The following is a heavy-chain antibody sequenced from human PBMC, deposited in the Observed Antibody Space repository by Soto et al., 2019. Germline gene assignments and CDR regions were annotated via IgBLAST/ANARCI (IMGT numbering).Heavy chain of an antibody. CDR3: ARDKFFPIFGVVIEGAPTDYYGMDV. CDR2: IFYIGIN. D-gene: IGHD3-3*01. Sequence: PSETLSLTCTVSGGSISSGDYYWSWIRQPPGKGLEWIGYIFYIGINYYNPSLKVRVSLSVDTSKNHFSLMLGFLTAADTAVFYCARDKFFPIFGVVIEGAPTDYYGMDVWGQGTTVTVSS. V-gene: IGHV4-30-4*01. CDR1: GGSISSGDYY. J-gene: IGHJ6*02.